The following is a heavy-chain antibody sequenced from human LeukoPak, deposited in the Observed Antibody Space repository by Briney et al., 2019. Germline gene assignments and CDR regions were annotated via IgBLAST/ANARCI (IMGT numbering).Heavy chain of an antibody. CDR3: ARDRYYYDSSGNRYFDL. CDR1: GASISSGSNY. D-gene: IGHD3-22*01. V-gene: IGHV4-39*07. J-gene: IGHJ2*01. CDR2: IHTSGST. Sequence: SETLSLTCSVSGASISSGSNYWGWIRQPPGKTLEWIGSIHTSGSTNYNPSLKSRVTMSVDTSKNQFSLKLSSVTAADTAVYYCARDRYYYDSSGNRYFDLWGRGTLVTVSS.